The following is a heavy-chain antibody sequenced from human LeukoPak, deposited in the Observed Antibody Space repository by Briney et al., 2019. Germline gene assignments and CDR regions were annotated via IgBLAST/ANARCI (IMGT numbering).Heavy chain of an antibody. Sequence: SETLSLTCAVYGGSFSGYYWSWIRQPPGKGLEWIGEINHSGSTNYNPSLKSRVTISVDTSKNQFSLKLSSVTAADTAVYYCARGRYGGNSFDYWGQGTLVTVSS. CDR2: INHSGST. V-gene: IGHV4-34*01. D-gene: IGHD4-23*01. CDR1: GGSFSGYY. CDR3: ARGRYGGNSFDY. J-gene: IGHJ4*02.